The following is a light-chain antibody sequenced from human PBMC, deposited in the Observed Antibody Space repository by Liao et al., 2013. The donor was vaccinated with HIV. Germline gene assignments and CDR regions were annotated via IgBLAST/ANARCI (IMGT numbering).Light chain of an antibody. CDR3: QAWDSSTDYV. CDR2: QDN. Sequence: SDELTQPPSVSVSPGQTASITCSGDKLGDKYACWYQQKPGQSPVLVIYQDNKRPSGIPERFSGSNSGNTATLTISGTQAMDEADYYCQAWDSSTDYVFGTGTKVTVL. V-gene: IGLV3-1*01. J-gene: IGLJ1*01. CDR1: KLGDKY.